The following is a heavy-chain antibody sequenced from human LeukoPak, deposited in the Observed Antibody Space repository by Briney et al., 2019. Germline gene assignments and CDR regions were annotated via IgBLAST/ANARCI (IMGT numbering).Heavy chain of an antibody. CDR2: ISGSGVGT. Sequence: GGSLRLSCAGSGFIFRNYAMSWVRQAPGVGLEWVSAISGSGVGTNYADSVKGRFTISRDKSKNTLYLQMNSLRAEDTAVYYCAKNGRDDHDKYFFDFWGQGTQVTVSS. CDR3: AKNGRDDHDKYFFDF. J-gene: IGHJ4*02. D-gene: IGHD3-9*01. CDR1: GFIFRNYA. V-gene: IGHV3-23*01.